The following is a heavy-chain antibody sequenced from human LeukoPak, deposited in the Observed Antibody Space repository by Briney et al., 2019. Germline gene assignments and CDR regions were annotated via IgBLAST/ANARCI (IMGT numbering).Heavy chain of an antibody. Sequence: SETLSLTCAVSVVSISSHYRSWIRQPPGKGLEWIGGIYYSGSTNYNPSLKSRVTISVDTSKNQFSLKLGSVTAADTAAFYCARDYGDYVGAFDIWGQGTMVTVSS. J-gene: IGHJ3*02. V-gene: IGHV4-59*11. D-gene: IGHD4-17*01. CDR1: VVSISSHY. CDR3: ARDYGDYVGAFDI. CDR2: IYYSGST.